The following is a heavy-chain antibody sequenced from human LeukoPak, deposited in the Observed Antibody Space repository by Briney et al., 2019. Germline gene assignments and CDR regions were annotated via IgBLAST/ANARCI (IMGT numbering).Heavy chain of an antibody. CDR2: IKSDGSST. V-gene: IGHV3-74*01. Sequence: QPGGSLRLSCAGSAFTFSSYWMQWVRQAPGKGLVWVSRIKSDGSSTSYADSVKGRFTIARDNAKNTLYLQMNSLRPEDTAVYYCAMNDYLEDWGQGTLVTVPS. J-gene: IGHJ1*01. CDR3: AMNDYLED. CDR1: AFTFSSYW.